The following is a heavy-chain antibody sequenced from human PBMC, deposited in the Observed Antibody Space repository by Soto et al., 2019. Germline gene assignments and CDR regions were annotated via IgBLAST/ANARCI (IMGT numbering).Heavy chain of an antibody. Sequence: GGSLRLSCAASGITVITNYFSWVRQAPGQGLEWVSGIYSDGSTHYADSVKGRFTISRDNSKDTLYLQMNTLRAEDTGVYYCTRDPTTSIVTDYWGQGTVVTVSS. CDR2: IYSDGST. CDR1: GITVITNY. V-gene: IGHV3-66*01. D-gene: IGHD2-21*01. J-gene: IGHJ4*02. CDR3: TRDPTTSIVTDY.